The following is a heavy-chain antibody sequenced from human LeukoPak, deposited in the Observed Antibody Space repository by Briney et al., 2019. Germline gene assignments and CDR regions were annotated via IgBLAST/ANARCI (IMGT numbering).Heavy chain of an antibody. CDR3: AKKSYSLLDY. CDR2: ISGSGGST. J-gene: IGHJ4*02. D-gene: IGHD2-21*01. CDR1: GFTFSSYA. Sequence: PGGSLRLSCAASGFTFSSYAMTWVRQAPGKGLEWVSAISGSGGSTYYADSVKGRFTISRDNSKNTLYLQMNSLRAEDAAIYYCAKKSYSLLDYWGQGTLVTVSS. V-gene: IGHV3-23*01.